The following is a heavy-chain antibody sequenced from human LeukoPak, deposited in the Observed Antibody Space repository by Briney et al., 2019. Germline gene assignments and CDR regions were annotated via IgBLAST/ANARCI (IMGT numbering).Heavy chain of an antibody. Sequence: ASVKVSCKASEYTFTDYYIHWIRQAPGQGLEWMGRISPNTGGTDHAQEFRDKIAMTRDTSISTAYIELSRLISDDTAVYYCARGGRSGYRYFDYWGQGTLVTVSS. CDR3: ARGGRSGYRYFDY. V-gene: IGHV1-2*06. CDR1: EYTFTDYY. J-gene: IGHJ4*02. CDR2: ISPNTGGT. D-gene: IGHD5-18*01.